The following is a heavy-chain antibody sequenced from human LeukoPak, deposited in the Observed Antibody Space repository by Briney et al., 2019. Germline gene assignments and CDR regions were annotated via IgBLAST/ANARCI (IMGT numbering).Heavy chain of an antibody. J-gene: IGHJ4*02. CDR2: IWYDGSNK. CDR1: GFTFSDYY. CDR3: AKKGCSGGSCYNAYYFDY. Sequence: GGSLRLSCAASGFTFSDYYMSWIRQAPGKGLEWVAVIWYDGSNKYYADSVKGRFTISRDNSKNTLYLQMNSLRAEDTAVYYCAKKGCSGGSCYNAYYFDYWGQGTLVTVSS. V-gene: IGHV3-30*02. D-gene: IGHD2-15*01.